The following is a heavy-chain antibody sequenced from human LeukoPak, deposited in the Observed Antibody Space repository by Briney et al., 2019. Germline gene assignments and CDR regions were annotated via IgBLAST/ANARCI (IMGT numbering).Heavy chain of an antibody. D-gene: IGHD4-17*01. CDR2: ISWNSGSI. CDR3: AKDSGYGDGNAEYFQH. CDR1: GFTFDDYA. J-gene: IGHJ1*01. V-gene: IGHV3-9*01. Sequence: KPGGSLRLSCAASGFTFDDYAMHWVRQAPGKGLEWVSGISWNSGSIGYADSVKGRFTISRDNAKNSLYLQMNSLRPEDTALYYCAKDSGYGDGNAEYFQHWGQGTLVTVSS.